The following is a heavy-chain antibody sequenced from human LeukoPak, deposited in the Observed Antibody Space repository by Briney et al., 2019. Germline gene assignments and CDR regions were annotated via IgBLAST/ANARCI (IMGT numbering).Heavy chain of an antibody. CDR1: GGSISSYY. D-gene: IGHD6-13*01. V-gene: IGHV4-59*01. CDR2: IYYSGST. Sequence: SETLSLTCTVSGGSISSYYWSWIRQPPGRGLEWIGYIYYSGSTNYNPSLKSRVTISVDTSKNQFSLKLSSVTAADTAVYYCARAQQLVQTKSRSRYYYYGMDVWGQGTTVTVSS. CDR3: ARAQQLVQTKSRSRYYYYGMDV. J-gene: IGHJ6*02.